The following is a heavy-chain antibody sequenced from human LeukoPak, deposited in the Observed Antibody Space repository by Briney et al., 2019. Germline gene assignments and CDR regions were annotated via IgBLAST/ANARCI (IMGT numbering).Heavy chain of an antibody. V-gene: IGHV3-15*01. CDR2: MKSKTDGGTT. Sequence: GGSLRLSCAPSGFTFSDYYLSWIRQAPGKGLEWVGRMKSKTDGGTTDYAAPVKGRFTISRDDSKNTLYLQMNSLKTEDTAVYYCTTDSSGYYYDNYWGQGTLVTVSS. CDR3: TTDSSGYYYDNY. D-gene: IGHD3-22*01. CDR1: GFTFSDYY. J-gene: IGHJ4*02.